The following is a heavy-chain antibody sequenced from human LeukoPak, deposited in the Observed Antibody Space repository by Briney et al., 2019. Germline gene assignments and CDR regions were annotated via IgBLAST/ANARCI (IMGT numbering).Heavy chain of an antibody. D-gene: IGHD2-15*01. CDR1: GGSISSYY. J-gene: IGHJ3*02. V-gene: IGHV4-59*01. Sequence: SETLSLTCTVSGGSISSYYWTWIRQPPGKGLEWIGYISYSGSTNYNPSLKSRVTISVDTSKNQFSLKLSSVTAADTAVYYCARDHRYCSGSSCYSDAFDIWGQGTVLTVSS. CDR2: ISYSGST. CDR3: ARDHRYCSGSSCYSDAFDI.